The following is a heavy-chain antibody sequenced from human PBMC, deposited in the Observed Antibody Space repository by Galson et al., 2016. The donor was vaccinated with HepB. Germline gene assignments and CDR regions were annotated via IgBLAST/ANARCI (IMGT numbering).Heavy chain of an antibody. Sequence: SLRLSCAASGFIFSSYAIHWVRQAPGKGLEWVVVISYDGRNKYYADSVKGRFTISRDNSKNTLYLQMTSLRDEDTAVYYCARPLTGYSPPFDYWGQGTLVTVSS. CDR1: GFIFSSYA. CDR3: ARPLTGYSPPFDY. D-gene: IGHD3-9*01. V-gene: IGHV3-30*04. CDR2: ISYDGRNK. J-gene: IGHJ4*02.